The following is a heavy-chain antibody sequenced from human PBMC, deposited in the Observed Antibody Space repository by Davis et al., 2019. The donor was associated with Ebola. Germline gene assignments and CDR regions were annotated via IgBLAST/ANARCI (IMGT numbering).Heavy chain of an antibody. Sequence: ASVKVSCKASGYTFTGYYMHWVRQAPGQGLEWMGRINPNSGGTNYAQKFQGRVTMTRDTSISTAYMELSRLRSDDTAVYYCARGKVWVGATFDFFDYWGQGTQVIASS. D-gene: IGHD1-26*01. CDR1: GYTFTGYY. V-gene: IGHV1-2*06. CDR2: INPNSGGT. J-gene: IGHJ4*02. CDR3: ARGKVWVGATFDFFDY.